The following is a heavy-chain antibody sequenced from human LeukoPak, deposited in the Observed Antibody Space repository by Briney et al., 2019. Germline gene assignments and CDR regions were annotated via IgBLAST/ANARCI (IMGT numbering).Heavy chain of an antibody. Sequence: GASVKVSCKASGYTFTSYGISWVRQAPGQGLEWMGWISAYNGNTNYAQKLQGRVTMTTDTSTSTAYMELRSLRSDDTAVYYCAREDGEWYCSSTSCYRWFDPWGQGTLVTVSS. D-gene: IGHD2-2*01. J-gene: IGHJ5*02. V-gene: IGHV1-18*01. CDR2: ISAYNGNT. CDR3: AREDGEWYCSSTSCYRWFDP. CDR1: GYTFTSYG.